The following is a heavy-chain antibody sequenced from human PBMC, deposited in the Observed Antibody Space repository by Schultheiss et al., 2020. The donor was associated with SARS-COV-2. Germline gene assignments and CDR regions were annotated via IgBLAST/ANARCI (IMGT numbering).Heavy chain of an antibody. D-gene: IGHD3-10*01. J-gene: IGHJ6*02. CDR3: ARCITMVRGVYYYGMDV. Sequence: GGSLRLSCAASGFTFSTYAMHWVRQAPGKGLEWVAVISSDGSDKYYADSVKGRFTISRDNSKNTLYLQMNSLRAEDTAVYYCARCITMVRGVYYYGMDVWGQGTTVTVSS. V-gene: IGHV3-30*07. CDR2: ISSDGSDK. CDR1: GFTFSTYA.